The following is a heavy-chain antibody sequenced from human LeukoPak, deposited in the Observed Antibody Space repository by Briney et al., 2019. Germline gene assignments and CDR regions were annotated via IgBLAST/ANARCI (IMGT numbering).Heavy chain of an antibody. D-gene: IGHD2-2*01. V-gene: IGHV3-30*04. CDR3: ARDGAGYCSRTSCYGSWFDP. J-gene: IGHJ5*02. CDR1: GFTFSSYV. CDR2: IYCDGSYK. Sequence: GGSLRLSCAASGFTFSSYVMHWVRQAPGKGLGWVSLIYCDGSYKCYADSVKGRFTVSRDNSKNTLYLQMNSLRAEDTAVYYCARDGAGYCSRTSCYGSWFDPWGQGTLVTVSS.